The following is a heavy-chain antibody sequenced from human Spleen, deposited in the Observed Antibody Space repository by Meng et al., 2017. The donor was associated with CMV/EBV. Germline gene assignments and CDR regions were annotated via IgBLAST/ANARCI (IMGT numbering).Heavy chain of an antibody. CDR3: TRTWIDSFTPDFDY. CDR1: GYTFVGHY. V-gene: IGHV1-2*06. CDR2: INPKSAGT. Sequence: QGQLVQAGSEAKKPGASVKVSCKTSGYTFVGHYIHWVRQAPGQGLEWMGRINPKSAGTDYVEKFQGRVTMTRDTPNTIVYMELSRLTADDTAVYYCTRTWIDSFTPDFDYWGQGSLVTVSS. J-gene: IGHJ4*02. D-gene: IGHD2-2*03.